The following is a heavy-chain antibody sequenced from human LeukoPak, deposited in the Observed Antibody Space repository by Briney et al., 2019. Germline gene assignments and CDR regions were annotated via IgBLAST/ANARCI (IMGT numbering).Heavy chain of an antibody. V-gene: IGHV4-31*03. CDR1: GGSISSGGYY. Sequence: SETLSLTCTVSGGSISSGGYYWSWIRQHPGKGLEWIGYIYYSGSTYYNPSLKSRVTISVATSKNQFSLKLSSVTAADTAVYYCARVLAARAPYNWFDPWGQGTLVTVSS. CDR3: ARVLAARAPYNWFDP. D-gene: IGHD6-6*01. CDR2: IYYSGST. J-gene: IGHJ5*02.